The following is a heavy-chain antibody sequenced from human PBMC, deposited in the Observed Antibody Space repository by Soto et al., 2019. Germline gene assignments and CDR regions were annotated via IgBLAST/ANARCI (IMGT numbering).Heavy chain of an antibody. Sequence: EVQLVESGGGLVQPGGSLRLSCAASGFTFSSYSMNWVRQAPGKGLEWVSYISSSSRTIYYADSVKGRFTISRDNAKNSLYRQMNSLRDEETAVYYCAREGGRAVAGTPGDYWGQGTLVTVSS. CDR2: ISSSSRTI. J-gene: IGHJ4*02. CDR3: AREGGRAVAGTPGDY. D-gene: IGHD6-19*01. CDR1: GFTFSSYS. V-gene: IGHV3-48*02.